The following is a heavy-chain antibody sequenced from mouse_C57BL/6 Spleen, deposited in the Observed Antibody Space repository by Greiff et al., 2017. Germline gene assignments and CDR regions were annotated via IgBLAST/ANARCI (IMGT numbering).Heavy chain of an antibody. CDR3: ARLGAQATYFDY. CDR1: GYTFTSYW. V-gene: IGHV1-52*01. CDR2: IDPSDSET. D-gene: IGHD3-2*02. Sequence: VQLQQSGAELVRPGSSVKLSCKASGYTFTSYWMHWVKQRPIQGLEWIGNIDPSDSETYYNQKFKDKATLTVDKSSSTAYMQLSSLTSEDSAVYYCARLGAQATYFDYWGQGTTLTVSS. J-gene: IGHJ2*01.